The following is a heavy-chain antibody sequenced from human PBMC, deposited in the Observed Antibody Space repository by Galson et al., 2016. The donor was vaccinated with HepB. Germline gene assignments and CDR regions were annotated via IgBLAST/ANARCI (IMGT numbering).Heavy chain of an antibody. CDR1: GGSISSTDCF. V-gene: IGHV4-39*01. CDR2: ISHRVSP. Sequence: TLSLTCTVSGGSISSTDCFWGWVRQPPGEGLECIGSISHRVSPYYNPSLKSRVTISVDTSKNQFSLKLSSVTAADTAVYYCARSLEWEHATPFEYWGQGTLVTVSS. CDR3: ARSLEWEHATPFEY. J-gene: IGHJ4*02. D-gene: IGHD1-26*01.